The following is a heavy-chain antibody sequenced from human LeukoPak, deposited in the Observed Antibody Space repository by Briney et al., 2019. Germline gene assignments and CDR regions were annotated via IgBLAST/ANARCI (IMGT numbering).Heavy chain of an antibody. CDR1: GYTFTGYY. Sequence: APVKVSCKTSGYTFTGYYIQWVRQAPGQGLEWMGWINPNSGGASYVQKFQGRVTMTSDTSISTAYMELRSLRSDDTAVYYCARDSRNYYDSRGGGDEAFDIWGQGTMVTVSS. V-gene: IGHV1-2*02. CDR3: ARDSRNYYDSRGGGDEAFDI. D-gene: IGHD3-22*01. J-gene: IGHJ3*02. CDR2: INPNSGGA.